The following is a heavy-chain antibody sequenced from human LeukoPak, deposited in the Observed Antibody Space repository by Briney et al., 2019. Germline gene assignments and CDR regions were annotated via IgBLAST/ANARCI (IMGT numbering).Heavy chain of an antibody. CDR1: GYSFTSSW. V-gene: IGHV5-51*01. CDR3: ARFSVGGTYYPNY. CDR2: IYPGDSYT. Sequence: PGESLKISCQGSGYSFTSSWIGWVRQMPGKGLEWMGIIYPGDSYTRYSPSFQGQVTISADKSISTAYLQWSSLKASDTAMYYCARFSVGGTYYPNYWGQGTLVSVSS. J-gene: IGHJ4*02. D-gene: IGHD1-26*01.